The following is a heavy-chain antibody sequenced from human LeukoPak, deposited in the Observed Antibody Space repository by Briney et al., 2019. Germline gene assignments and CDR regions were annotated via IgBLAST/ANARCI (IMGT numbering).Heavy chain of an antibody. Sequence: PGGSLRLSCAASGFTFSHFAMSWVRQAPGKGLVWVSRINTDGSSTTYADSVKGRFTISRDNAKNTLYLQLNSLRADDTAVYYCAREGRYYDSTGYESYYFDFWGQGTLVTVSS. V-gene: IGHV3-74*01. D-gene: IGHD3-22*01. CDR2: INTDGSST. CDR3: AREGRYYDSTGYESYYFDF. J-gene: IGHJ4*02. CDR1: GFTFSHFA.